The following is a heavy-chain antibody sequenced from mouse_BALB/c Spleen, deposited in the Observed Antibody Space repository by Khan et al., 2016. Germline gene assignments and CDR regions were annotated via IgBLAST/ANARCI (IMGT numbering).Heavy chain of an antibody. CDR1: GFNIKDTY. J-gene: IGHJ2*01. D-gene: IGHD1-1*01. Sequence: VQLQQSGAELVKPGASVKLSCTASGFNIKDTYMHWVKQRPEQGLEWIGRIDPANGNTKYDPKFQGKATITADTSSNTAYLQLSSLTSEDTAVYYCAFTPLFDYWGQGTTLTVSS. V-gene: IGHV14-3*02. CDR3: AFTPLFDY. CDR2: IDPANGNT.